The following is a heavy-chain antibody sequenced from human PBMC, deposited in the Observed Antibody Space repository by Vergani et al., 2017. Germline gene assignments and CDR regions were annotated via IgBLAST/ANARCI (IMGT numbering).Heavy chain of an antibody. V-gene: IGHV4-34*01. Sequence: QVQLQQWGGGLLKPSETLSLTCVVNGGSFTSYHWTWIRQSPGEGLEWVGDIDHTGRPDDNPSLKSRLTMSVDKSRNQFSLTLNSVTATDTALYFCARVNTETNGHVYDYYYMDVWGQGTAVTVS. CDR2: IDHTGRP. D-gene: IGHD4-11*01. J-gene: IGHJ6*03. CDR3: ARVNTETNGHVYDYYYMDV. CDR1: GGSFTSYH.